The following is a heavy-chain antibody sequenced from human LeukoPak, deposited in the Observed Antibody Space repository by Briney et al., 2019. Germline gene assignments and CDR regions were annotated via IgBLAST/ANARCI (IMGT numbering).Heavy chain of an antibody. CDR2: ISSSGSTI. V-gene: IGHV3-48*03. CDR3: ARGSSGWYRKSGDY. Sequence: GWSLRLSCAASGFTFSSYEMNWVRQAPGKGLEWVSYISSSGSTIYYADSVKGRFTISRDNAKNSLYLQMNSLRAEDTADYYCARGSSGWYRKSGDYWGQGTLVTVSS. J-gene: IGHJ4*02. D-gene: IGHD6-19*01. CDR1: GFTFSSYE.